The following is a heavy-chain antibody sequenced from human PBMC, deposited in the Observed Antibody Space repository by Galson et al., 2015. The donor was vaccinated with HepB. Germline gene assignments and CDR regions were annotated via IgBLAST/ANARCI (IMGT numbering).Heavy chain of an antibody. V-gene: IGHV3-7*03. Sequence: SLRLSCAGSAFTFSTYWMGWVRQAPGKGLEWVANIRGDGGEKYYVDSVKGRFTISRDNARNSLYLQMNSLRAEDTAVYYCARGRSHAYWGQGTQVTVSS. D-gene: IGHD6-13*01. CDR2: IRGDGGEK. CDR3: ARGRSHAY. CDR1: AFTFSTYW. J-gene: IGHJ4*02.